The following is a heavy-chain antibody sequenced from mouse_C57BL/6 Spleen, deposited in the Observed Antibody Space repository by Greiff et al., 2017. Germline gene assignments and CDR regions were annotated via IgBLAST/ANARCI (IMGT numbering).Heavy chain of an antibody. J-gene: IGHJ4*01. D-gene: IGHD1-1*01. CDR2: IWGGGST. Sequence: QVQLQQSGPGLVAPSQSLSITCTVSGFSLTSYGVDWVRQPPGKGLEWLGVIWGGGSTNYNSALMSRLSISKNNSKSQVFLKMNILQTDDTAMYYCAKRGYGSSYAYYAMDYWGQGTSVTVSS. CDR3: AKRGYGSSYAYYAMDY. V-gene: IGHV2-9*01. CDR1: GFSLTSYG.